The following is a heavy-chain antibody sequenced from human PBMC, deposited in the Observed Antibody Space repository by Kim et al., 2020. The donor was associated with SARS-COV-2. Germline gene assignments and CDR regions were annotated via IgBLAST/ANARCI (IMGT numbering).Heavy chain of an antibody. D-gene: IGHD6-19*01. J-gene: IGHJ4*02. Sequence: YGDSVKRRFTLSRDNAKNEQYVQMNSLRAEDTSVYYCARRAYTSGWWYFDYWGQGTLVTVSS. CDR3: ARRAYTSGWWYFDY. V-gene: IGHV3-74*01.